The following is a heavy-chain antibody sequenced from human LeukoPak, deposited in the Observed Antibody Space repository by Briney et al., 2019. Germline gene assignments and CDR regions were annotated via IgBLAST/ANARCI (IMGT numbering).Heavy chain of an antibody. J-gene: IGHJ6*02. CDR1: GGSISNYC. D-gene: IGHD6-13*01. CDR2: IYYSGST. Sequence: SETLSLTCTVSGGSISNYCWSWIRQPPGKGLEWIGYIYYSGSTDYNPSLKSRVAISVDTSENQFCLRLSSVTAADTAVYYCARAPAAGDYYGMDVWGQGTTVTVSS. V-gene: IGHV4-59*01. CDR3: ARAPAAGDYYGMDV.